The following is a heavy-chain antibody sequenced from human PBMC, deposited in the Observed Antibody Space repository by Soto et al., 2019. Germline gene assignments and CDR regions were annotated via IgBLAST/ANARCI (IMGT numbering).Heavy chain of an antibody. D-gene: IGHD3-3*01. Sequence: QFQLVQSGAEVKKPGSSVTVSCKASGGSLNSFALSWLRQAPGQGLEWMGGIIPVFGTTKYAERFQGRVTMTADESTSTAYRQLSSRRTEDTAVYYCAREKGAIFGVVNDAFDICGQGTLVTVSS. J-gene: IGHJ3*02. V-gene: IGHV1-69*12. CDR3: AREKGAIFGVVNDAFDI. CDR1: GGSLNSFA. CDR2: IIPVFGTT.